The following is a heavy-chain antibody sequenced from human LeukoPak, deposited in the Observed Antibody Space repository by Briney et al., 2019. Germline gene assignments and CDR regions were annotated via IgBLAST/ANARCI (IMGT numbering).Heavy chain of an antibody. J-gene: IGHJ5*01. V-gene: IGHV4-4*02. CDR2: TYHSDYT. CDR3: AKSDGYGLIDS. D-gene: IGHD2-21*02. CDR1: GDSITSSHW. Sequence: TSSETLSLTCTVSGDSITSSHWWSWIRQSPGKGLEWIGNTYHSDYTNYNPSLKGRATISVDKSKNQLSLKVISVTAADTAVYYCAKSDGYGLIDSWGQGTLVTVSS.